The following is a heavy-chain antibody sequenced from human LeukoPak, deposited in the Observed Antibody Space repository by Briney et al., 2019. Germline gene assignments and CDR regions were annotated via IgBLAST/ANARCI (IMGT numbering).Heavy chain of an antibody. CDR1: GGSFSGYY. CDR3: ARLENYYDSSGYYPHFDY. Sequence: PSETLSLTCAVYGGSFSGYYWGWIRQPPGKGLEWIGSIYYSGSTYYNPSLKSRVTISVDTSKNQFSLKLSSVTAADTAVYYCARLENYYDSSGYYPHFDYWGQGTLVTVSS. V-gene: IGHV4-39*01. CDR2: IYYSGST. J-gene: IGHJ4*02. D-gene: IGHD3-22*01.